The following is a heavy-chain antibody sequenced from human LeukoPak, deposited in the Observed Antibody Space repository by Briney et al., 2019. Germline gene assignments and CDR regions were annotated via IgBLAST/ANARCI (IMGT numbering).Heavy chain of an antibody. J-gene: IGHJ3*02. CDR3: TKSDGYGLIRI. D-gene: IGHD5-18*01. Sequence: SETLSLTCTVSGDSITGYYWGWIRQPPGKGLEWIGNIYYTGNTYYNVSLKSRVTISLDTSKNQFSLKVSSMTAADTAVYYCTKSDGYGLIRIWGQGTMVTVSS. V-gene: IGHV4-39*07. CDR1: GDSITGYY. CDR2: IYYTGNT.